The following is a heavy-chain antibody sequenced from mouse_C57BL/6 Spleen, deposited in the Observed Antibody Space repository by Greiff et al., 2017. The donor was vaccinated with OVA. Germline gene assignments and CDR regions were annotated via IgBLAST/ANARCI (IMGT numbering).Heavy chain of an antibody. CDR3: ARYHGSSSWFAY. CDR1: GYTFTSYW. D-gene: IGHD1-1*01. CDR2: IDPSDSET. V-gene: IGHV1-52*01. J-gene: IGHJ3*01. Sequence: QVQLKQPGAELVRPGSSVKLSCKASGYTFTSYWMHWVKQRPIQGLEWIGNIDPSDSETHYNQKFKDKATLTVDKSSSTAYMQLSSLTSEDSAVYYCARYHGSSSWFAYWGQGTLVTVSA.